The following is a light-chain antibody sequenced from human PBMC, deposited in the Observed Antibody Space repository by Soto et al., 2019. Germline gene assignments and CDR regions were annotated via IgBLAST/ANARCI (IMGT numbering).Light chain of an antibody. V-gene: IGLV2-14*03. J-gene: IGLJ1*01. Sequence: QSALTQPASVSGSPGQSITISCTGTSSDVGGYNYVSWYQQHPGKAPKLLIYEVTYRPSGVSNRFSGSKSGNTASLTISGRQAEDEADYFCGSYSSSNTLVFGTGTKVTVL. CDR3: GSYSSSNTLV. CDR1: SSDVGGYNY. CDR2: EVT.